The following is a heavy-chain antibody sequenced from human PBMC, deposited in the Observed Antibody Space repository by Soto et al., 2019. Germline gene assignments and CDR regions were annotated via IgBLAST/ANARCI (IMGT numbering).Heavy chain of an antibody. CDR1: GFTFDDYT. CDR3: AKDTRRGQLLSDGMDV. Sequence: GGSLRLSCAASGFTFDDYTMHWVRQAPGKGLEWVSLISWDGGSTYYADSVKGRFTISRDNSKNSLYLQMNSLRTEDTALYYCAKDTRRGQLLSDGMDVWGQGTTVTVSS. J-gene: IGHJ6*02. V-gene: IGHV3-43*01. D-gene: IGHD2-2*01. CDR2: ISWDGGST.